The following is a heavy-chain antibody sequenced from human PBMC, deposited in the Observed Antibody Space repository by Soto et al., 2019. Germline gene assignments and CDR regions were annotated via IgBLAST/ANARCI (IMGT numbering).Heavy chain of an antibody. CDR2: IYYSGST. D-gene: IGHD3-10*01. CDR1: GGSISSYY. Sequence: SETLSLTCTVSGGSISSYYWSWIRQPPGKGLEWIGYIYYSGSTNYNPSLKSRVTISVDTSKNQFSLKLSSVTAADTAVYYCARGVTMVRGVIDCFDYWGQGTLVTVSS. J-gene: IGHJ4*02. CDR3: ARGVTMVRGVIDCFDY. V-gene: IGHV4-59*01.